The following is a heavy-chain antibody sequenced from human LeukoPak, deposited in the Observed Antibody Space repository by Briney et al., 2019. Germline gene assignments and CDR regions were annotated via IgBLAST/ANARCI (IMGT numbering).Heavy chain of an antibody. CDR1: GFTFSSYA. CDR2: ISYDGSNK. D-gene: IGHD3-16*01. Sequence: PGRSLRLSCAASGFTFSSYAMHGVHQAPGRGREWVAVISYDGSNKYYADSVKGRFTISRDNSKNTLYLQMNSLRAEDTAVYYCASDLDGGFDYRGQGTLVTVSS. CDR3: ASDLDGGFDY. J-gene: IGHJ4*02. V-gene: IGHV3-30*01.